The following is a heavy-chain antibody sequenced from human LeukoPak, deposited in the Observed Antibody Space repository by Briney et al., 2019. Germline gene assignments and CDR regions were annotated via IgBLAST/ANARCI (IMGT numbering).Heavy chain of an antibody. CDR3: AREGAAAEDVNWFDP. J-gene: IGHJ5*02. CDR2: INPNSGNT. D-gene: IGHD6-25*01. CDR1: GYTFTGYY. Sequence: GASVKVSCKAPGYTFTGYYMHWVRQAPGQGLEWMGWINPNSGNTHYAQKFLDRVTMTRDTSISTAYMELNSLRSDDTAVYYCAREGAAAEDVNWFDPWGQGTLVTVSS. V-gene: IGHV1-2*02.